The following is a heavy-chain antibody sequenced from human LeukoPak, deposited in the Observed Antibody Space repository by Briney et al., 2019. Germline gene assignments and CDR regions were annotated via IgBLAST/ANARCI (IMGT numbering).Heavy chain of an antibody. Sequence: SETLSLTCAVYGGSFSGCYWSWIRQPPGKGLEWIGEINHSGSTNYNPSLKSRVTISVDTSKNQFSLKLSSVTAADTAVYYCARESIGITMVRGVIKTRSYYYYGMDVWGQGTTVTVSS. CDR1: GGSFSGCY. CDR3: ARESIGITMVRGVIKTRSYYYYGMDV. V-gene: IGHV4-34*01. D-gene: IGHD3-10*01. CDR2: INHSGST. J-gene: IGHJ6*02.